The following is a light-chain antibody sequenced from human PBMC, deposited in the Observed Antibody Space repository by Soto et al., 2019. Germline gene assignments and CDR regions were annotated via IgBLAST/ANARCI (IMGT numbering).Light chain of an antibody. Sequence: EVVLTQSPGTLSLSPGERVTLSCRASESITSNSLAWYQQKPGQAPRLLIYGVFSRATGISDRFSGSGSGTDFTLTISRLEPEDFAVYYCHQYGISPRTFGPGTKVEIK. V-gene: IGKV3-20*01. CDR3: HQYGISPRT. CDR2: GVF. CDR1: ESITSNS. J-gene: IGKJ1*01.